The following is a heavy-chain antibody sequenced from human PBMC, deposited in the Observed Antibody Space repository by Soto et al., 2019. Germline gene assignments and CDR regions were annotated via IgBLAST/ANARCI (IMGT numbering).Heavy chain of an antibody. Sequence: ASVKVSCKASGYTFTRSGISWVRQAPGQGLEWMGWISTYNGDTNYAQTFQGRVTMTTDTSTSTVHMEVRSLRSDDTAVYYCSGGSRYSFFAFDIWGQGTMVTVSS. CDR3: SGGSRYSFFAFDI. J-gene: IGHJ3*02. V-gene: IGHV1-18*01. CDR1: GYTFTRSG. D-gene: IGHD2-15*01. CDR2: ISTYNGDT.